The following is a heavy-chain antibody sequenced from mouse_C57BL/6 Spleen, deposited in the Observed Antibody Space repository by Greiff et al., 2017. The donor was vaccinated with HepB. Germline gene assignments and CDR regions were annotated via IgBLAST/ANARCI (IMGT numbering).Heavy chain of an antibody. CDR3: ARDYDYDGGAFDY. D-gene: IGHD2-4*01. V-gene: IGHV5-17*01. Sequence: EVQVVESGGGLVKPGGSLKLSCAASGFTFSDYGMHWVRQAPEKGLEWVAYISSGSSTIYYADTVKGRFTISRDNAKNTLFLQMTSLRSEDTAMYYCARDYDYDGGAFDYWGQGTTLTVSS. CDR2: ISSGSSTI. J-gene: IGHJ2*01. CDR1: GFTFSDYG.